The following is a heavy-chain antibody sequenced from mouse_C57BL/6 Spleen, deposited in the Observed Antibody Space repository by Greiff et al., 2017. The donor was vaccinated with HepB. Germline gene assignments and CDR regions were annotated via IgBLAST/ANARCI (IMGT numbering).Heavy chain of an antibody. Sequence: VQLQQSGAELVRPGASVTLSCKASGYTFTDYEMHWVKQTPVHGLEWIGAIDPETGGTAYDQKFKGKAILTADKSSSTAYMELRSLTSEDSAVYYCTRSKLNGNPCYFDYWGQGTTLTVSS. J-gene: IGHJ2*01. V-gene: IGHV1-15*01. CDR2: IDPETGGT. CDR3: TRSKLNGNPCYFDY. CDR1: GYTFTDYE. D-gene: IGHD2-1*01.